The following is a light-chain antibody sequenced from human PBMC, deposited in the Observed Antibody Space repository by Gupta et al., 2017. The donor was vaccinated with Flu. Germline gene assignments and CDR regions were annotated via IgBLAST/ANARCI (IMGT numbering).Light chain of an antibody. CDR2: WAS. CDR1: QSVLSSSNNKNY. J-gene: IGKJ1*01. V-gene: IGKV4-1*01. CDR3: QQYYTALWT. Sequence: KCKSSQSVLSSSNNKNYLAWYQQKPGQPPKLLIYWASTRESGVPDRFSGSGSGTDFTLTISSLQAEDVAVYYCQQYYTALWTFGQGTKVEIK.